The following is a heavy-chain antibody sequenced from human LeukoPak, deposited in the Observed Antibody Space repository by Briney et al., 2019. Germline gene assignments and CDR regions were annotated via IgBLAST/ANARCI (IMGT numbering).Heavy chain of an antibody. D-gene: IGHD2-15*01. V-gene: IGHV3-23*01. Sequence: GGSLRLSCAASGFTFSNNAMNWVRQAPGKGLEWVSGISRSGDNTYYADSVKGRFTISRDKSKNTLYLQMNSLRAEDTAVYFCAKVGYCTGSSCYNPEYWGQGTLVTVSS. CDR2: ISRSGDNT. CDR1: GFTFSNNA. J-gene: IGHJ4*02. CDR3: AKVGYCTGSSCYNPEY.